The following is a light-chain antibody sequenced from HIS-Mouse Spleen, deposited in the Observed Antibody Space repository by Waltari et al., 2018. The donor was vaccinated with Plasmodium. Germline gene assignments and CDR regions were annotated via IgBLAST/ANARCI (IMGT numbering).Light chain of an antibody. CDR2: EDS. V-gene: IGLV3-10*01. CDR3: YSTDSSGNHRV. J-gene: IGLJ3*02. CDR1: ALPKKY. Sequence: SYELTQPPSVSVSPGQTARITCPGEALPKKYAMWYQQKSGQAPVLFIYEDSKRPSGIPERFSGSSSGTMATLTISGAQVEDEADYYCYSTDSSGNHRVFGGGTKLTVL.